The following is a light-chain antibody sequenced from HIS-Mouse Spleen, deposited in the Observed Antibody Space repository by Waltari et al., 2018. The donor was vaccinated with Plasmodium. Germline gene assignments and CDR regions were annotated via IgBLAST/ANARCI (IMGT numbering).Light chain of an antibody. CDR3: QAWDSSTVV. V-gene: IGLV3-1*01. CDR1: KLGYKY. J-gene: IGLJ2*01. Sequence: SYELTQPPSVSVSPGQTASITCSGDKLGYKYACWYQQKPGQSPVLFIYQDSNRPSGIPERFSGSNSGNTATLTISGTQAMDEADYYCQAWDSSTVVFGGGTKLTVL. CDR2: QDS.